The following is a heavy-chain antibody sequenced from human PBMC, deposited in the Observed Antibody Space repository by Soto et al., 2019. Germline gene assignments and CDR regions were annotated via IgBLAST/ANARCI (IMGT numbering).Heavy chain of an antibody. CDR3: AIEIDATTATSLDY. D-gene: IGHD4-17*01. J-gene: IGHJ4*02. Sequence: QVQLVQSGAEVKKPGASVKVSCKASGYTFSGSVMHWVRQAPGQGLEWMGWINADNGNTKYSQKFQGRVTMTWDTSASTAYMELSSLRSEDTAIYYCAIEIDATTATSLDYWGQGTLVTVSS. V-gene: IGHV1-3*01. CDR2: INADNGNT. CDR1: GYTFSGSV.